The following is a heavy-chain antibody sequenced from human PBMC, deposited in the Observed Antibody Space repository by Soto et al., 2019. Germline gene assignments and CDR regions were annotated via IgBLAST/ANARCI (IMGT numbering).Heavy chain of an antibody. J-gene: IGHJ3*02. D-gene: IGHD3-22*01. CDR3: ARDPGYDSSGYVRGI. V-gene: IGHV3-21*01. CDR1: GFTFSSYS. CDR2: ISSSSSYI. Sequence: EVQLVESGGGLVKPGGSLRLSCAASGFTFSSYSMNWVRQAPGKGLGWVSSISSSSSYIYYADSVKGRFTISRDNAKNSLYLQMNSLRAQDTAVYYCARDPGYDSSGYVRGISGQGTMVTVSS.